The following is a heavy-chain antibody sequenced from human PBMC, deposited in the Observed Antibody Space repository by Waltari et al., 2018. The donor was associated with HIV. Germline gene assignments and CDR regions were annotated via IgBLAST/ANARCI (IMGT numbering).Heavy chain of an antibody. CDR1: GSTFSSSA. J-gene: IGHJ5*02. D-gene: IGHD2-15*01. Sequence: QVHLVESGGGVVQPGGSLGLSCSASGSTFSSSAIHWVRQAPGKGLEWVALISYDGSNKYYADSVKGRFTISRDNSKNTLYLQMNSLRAEDTSVYYCARDTGYCSFGSCSYNWLDPWGQGTLVSVSS. V-gene: IGHV3-30*01. CDR3: ARDTGYCSFGSCSYNWLDP. CDR2: ISYDGSNK.